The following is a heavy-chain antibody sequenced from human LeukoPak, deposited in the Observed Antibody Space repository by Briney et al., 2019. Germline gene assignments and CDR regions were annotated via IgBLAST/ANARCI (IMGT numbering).Heavy chain of an antibody. Sequence: ASVKVSCKASGYTFTDYYLHWVRQAPGQGLEYMGWINPDSGGRSYAQKFQGRVTMTSDTSISTACMELSRLRSDDTAVYYCARDFGAPVDYGSGSYGFDYWRQGTLVTVSS. CDR1: GYTFTDYY. D-gene: IGHD3-10*01. CDR3: ARDFGAPVDYGSGSYGFDY. J-gene: IGHJ4*02. CDR2: INPDSGGR. V-gene: IGHV1-2*02.